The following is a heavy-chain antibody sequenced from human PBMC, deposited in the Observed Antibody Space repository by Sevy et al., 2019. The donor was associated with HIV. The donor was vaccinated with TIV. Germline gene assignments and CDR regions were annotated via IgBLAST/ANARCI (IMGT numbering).Heavy chain of an antibody. D-gene: IGHD3-10*01. J-gene: IGHJ4*02. CDR3: AKGMRGPSLDY. Sequence: GGSLRLSCAASGFSVNSNYMTWVRQAPGKGLDWVSIIYSDGSTKYADALKGRFTISRDNSKNKVSLQMNSLRVEDTAVYYCAKGMRGPSLDYWGQGTLVTVSS. V-gene: IGHV3-66*01. CDR2: IYSDGST. CDR1: GFSVNSNY.